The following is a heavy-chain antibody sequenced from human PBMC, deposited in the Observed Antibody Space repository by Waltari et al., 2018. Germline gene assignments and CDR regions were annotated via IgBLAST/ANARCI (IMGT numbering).Heavy chain of an antibody. V-gene: IGHV3-23*04. J-gene: IGHJ6*02. CDR3: AKEDGPDYDILTGYPGPPLYGMDV. Sequence: EVQLVESGGGLVQPGGSLRLSCAASGFTFSSYAMSWVRQAPGKGLEWVSAISGSGVSTDIADSVKCRFTISIYNSKNTLYLQMNSLRAEDTAVYYCAKEDGPDYDILTGYPGPPLYGMDVWGQGTTVTVSS. CDR1: GFTFSSYA. D-gene: IGHD3-9*01. CDR2: ISGSGVST.